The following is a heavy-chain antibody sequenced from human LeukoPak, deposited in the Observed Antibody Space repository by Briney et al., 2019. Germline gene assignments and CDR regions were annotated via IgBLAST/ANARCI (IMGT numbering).Heavy chain of an antibody. Sequence: GGSLRLSCAASGFTFSSYDMHWVSQATGKGLEWVSAIGTAGDTYYPGSVKGRFTISRENAKNSLYLQINSLRAEDTAVYYCARDDGSSTGTFDYWGQGTLVTVSS. V-gene: IGHV3-13*01. D-gene: IGHD1-26*01. CDR3: ARDDGSSTGTFDY. J-gene: IGHJ4*02. CDR2: IGTAGDT. CDR1: GFTFSSYD.